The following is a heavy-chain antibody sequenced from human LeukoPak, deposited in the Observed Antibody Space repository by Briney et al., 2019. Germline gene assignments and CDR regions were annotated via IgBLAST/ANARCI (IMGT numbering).Heavy chain of an antibody. CDR3: ARGHPYMIVVVITNWYFDL. V-gene: IGHV1-69*13. CDR1: GGTFSSYA. Sequence: SVKVSCAASGGTFSSYAISWVRQAPGQGLEWVADIIHVVSAGNYANTLKGRVTISADEATSSAYMQLNSLRAEDTAVYYCARGHPYMIVVVITNWYFDLWGRGTLVTVSS. D-gene: IGHD3-22*01. CDR2: IIHVVSAG. J-gene: IGHJ2*01.